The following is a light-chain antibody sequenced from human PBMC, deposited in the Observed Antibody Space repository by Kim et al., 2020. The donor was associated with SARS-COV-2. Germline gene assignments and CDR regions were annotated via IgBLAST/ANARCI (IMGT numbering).Light chain of an antibody. V-gene: IGLV3-21*04. CDR3: QVWDSSSDHPGV. CDR2: YAS. CDR1: NIGSKS. J-gene: IGLJ3*02. Sequence: PGTTARITWGGNNIGSKSVHWYQQKPGQAPVLVIYYASDRPSGIPERFSGSNSGNTATLTISRVEAGDEADYYCQVWDSSSDHPGVFGGGTQLTVL.